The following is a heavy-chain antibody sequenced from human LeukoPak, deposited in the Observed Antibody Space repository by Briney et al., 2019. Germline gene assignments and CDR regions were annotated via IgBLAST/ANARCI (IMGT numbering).Heavy chain of an antibody. Sequence: PSQTLSLTCTVSGGSISSGGYYWSWIRQHPGKGLEWIGYIYYSGGTYYNPSLKSRVTISVDTSKNQFSLKLSSVTAADTAVYYCASWGFDYYYDSSGYYHYRSAEYFQHWGQGTLVTVSS. V-gene: IGHV4-31*03. CDR1: GGSISSGGYY. CDR2: IYYSGGT. D-gene: IGHD3-22*01. J-gene: IGHJ1*01. CDR3: ASWGFDYYYDSSGYYHYRSAEYFQH.